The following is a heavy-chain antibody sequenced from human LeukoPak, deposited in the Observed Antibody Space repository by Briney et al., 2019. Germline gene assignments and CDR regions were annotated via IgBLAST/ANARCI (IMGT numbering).Heavy chain of an antibody. V-gene: IGHV4-4*07. CDR2: IYPSGNT. J-gene: IGHJ5*02. CDR1: RGSTSTYY. D-gene: IGHD1-1*01. CDR3: ARDRLQLQS. Sequence: PSETLSLTCTVSRGSTSTYYWSWIRQPAGKGLEWIGRIYPSGNTNFNPSLKSRVTISVDTSKNQFSLKLSSVTAADTAVYYCARDRLQLQSWGQGTLVTVSS.